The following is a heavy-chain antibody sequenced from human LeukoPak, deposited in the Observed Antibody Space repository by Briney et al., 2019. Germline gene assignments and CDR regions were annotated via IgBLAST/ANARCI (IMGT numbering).Heavy chain of an antibody. V-gene: IGHV4-39*01. CDR3: ARRSPADCSSTSCQGGWFDP. J-gene: IGHJ5*02. Sequence: GSLRLSCAASGFTFSSYSINWVRQPPGKGLEWIGSIYYSGSTYYNPSLKSRVTISVDTSKNQFSLKLSSVTAADTAVYYCARRSPADCSSTSCQGGWFDPWGQGTLVTVSS. CDR2: IYYSGST. CDR1: GFTFSSYSIN. D-gene: IGHD2-2*01.